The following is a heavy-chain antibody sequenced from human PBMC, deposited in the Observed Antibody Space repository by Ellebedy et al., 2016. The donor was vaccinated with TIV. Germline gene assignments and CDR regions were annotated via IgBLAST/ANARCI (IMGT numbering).Heavy chain of an antibody. J-gene: IGHJ4*02. D-gene: IGHD2-2*02. CDR1: GFTFSSYS. CDR3: ASGYCSSTSCYRYFDY. CDR2: ISSSSSYI. Sequence: GESLKISXAASGFTFSSYSMNWVRQAPGKGLEWVSSISSSSSYIYYADSVKGRFTISRDNAKNSLYLQMNSLRAEDTAVYYCASGYCSSTSCYRYFDYWGQGTLVTVSS. V-gene: IGHV3-21*01.